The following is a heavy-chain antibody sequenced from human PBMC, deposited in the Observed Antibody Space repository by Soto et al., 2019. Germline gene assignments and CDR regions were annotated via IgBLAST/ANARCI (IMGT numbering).Heavy chain of an antibody. D-gene: IGHD6-13*01. V-gene: IGHV1-3*01. CDR1: GYTFTIYA. CDR3: ARDQAAGPMYYFDY. CDR2: INAGNGNT. Sequence: ASVKVSCKASGYTFTIYAMHWVLQAPGQRLEWMGWINAGNGNTKYSQKFQGRVTITRDTSASTAYMELSSLRSEDTAVYYCARDQAAGPMYYFDYWGKGNLDTVDS. J-gene: IGHJ4*02.